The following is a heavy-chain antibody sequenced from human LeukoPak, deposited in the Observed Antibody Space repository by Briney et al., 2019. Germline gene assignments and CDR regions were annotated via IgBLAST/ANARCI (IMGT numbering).Heavy chain of an antibody. J-gene: IGHJ4*02. D-gene: IGHD3-10*01. V-gene: IGHV4-34*01. CDR1: GGSFSGYY. Sequence: SETLSLTCAVYGGSFSGYYWSWIRQPPGKGLEWIGEINHSGSTNYNPSLKSRVTISVDTSKNQLSLKLSSVTAADTAVYYCARGWRSYYYGSGSYYVDYWGQGTLVTVSS. CDR3: ARGWRSYYYGSGSYYVDY. CDR2: INHSGST.